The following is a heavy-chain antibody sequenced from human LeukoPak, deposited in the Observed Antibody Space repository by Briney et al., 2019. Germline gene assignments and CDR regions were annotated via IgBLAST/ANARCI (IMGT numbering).Heavy chain of an antibody. V-gene: IGHV7-4-1*02. Sequence: ASVKVSCKASGYTFTSYGISWVRQAPGQGLEWMGWINTNTGNPTYAQGFTGRFVFSLDTSVSTTYLQINSLKAEDSAVYYCARVNDLYYESSGYYYEDYWGQGTLVTVSS. CDR2: INTNTGNP. D-gene: IGHD3-22*01. CDR1: GYTFTSYG. J-gene: IGHJ4*02. CDR3: ARVNDLYYESSGYYYEDY.